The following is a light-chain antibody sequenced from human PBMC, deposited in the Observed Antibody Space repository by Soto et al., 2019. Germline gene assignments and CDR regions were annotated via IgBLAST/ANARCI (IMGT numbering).Light chain of an antibody. CDR1: QSVSSG. CDR3: QQSYSTPTWT. J-gene: IGKJ1*01. V-gene: IGKV3-20*01. CDR2: GAS. Sequence: EIVLTQSPGTLSLSPGERATLSCRASQSVSSGLAWYQQKPGQAPRLLIYGASSRATGIPDRFSASGSGTVFTLTITSLQPEDFASYYCQQSYSTPTWTFGQGTKVDI.